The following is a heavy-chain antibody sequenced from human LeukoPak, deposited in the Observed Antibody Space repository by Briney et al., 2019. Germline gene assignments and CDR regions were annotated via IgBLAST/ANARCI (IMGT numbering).Heavy chain of an antibody. CDR1: GGTFSSYA. CDR3: ARARSLRRYYYYYYMDV. J-gene: IGHJ6*03. V-gene: IGHV1-69*05. Sequence: ASVKVSYKASGGTFSSYAISWVRQAPGQGLEWMGRIIPIFGTANYAQKFQGRVTITTDESTSTAYMELSSLRSEDTAVYYCARARSLRRYYYYYYMDVWGKGTTVTVSS. CDR2: IIPIFGTA. D-gene: IGHD3-16*01.